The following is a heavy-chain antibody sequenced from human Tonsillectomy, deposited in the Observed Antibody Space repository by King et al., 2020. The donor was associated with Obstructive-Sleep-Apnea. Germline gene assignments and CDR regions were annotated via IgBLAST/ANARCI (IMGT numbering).Heavy chain of an antibody. V-gene: IGHV3-30*18. CDR2: ISYHGSNL. CDR1: GFTFNDYG. Sequence: QLVQSGGGVVQPGRSLRLSWAASGFTFNDYGMHWVRQAPGKGLEWVAVISYHGSNLYYADSVKGRFSISRDNSKNILYLQMNSLRADDTALYYCAKEGAWRLRPFDYWGQGTLVTVSS. D-gene: IGHD5-12*01. J-gene: IGHJ4*02. CDR3: AKEGAWRLRPFDY.